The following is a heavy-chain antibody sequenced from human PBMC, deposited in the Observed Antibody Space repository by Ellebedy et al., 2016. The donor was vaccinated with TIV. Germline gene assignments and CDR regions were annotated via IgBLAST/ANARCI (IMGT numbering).Heavy chain of an antibody. Sequence: GESLKISCAASGFSFSTYAMNWVRQAPGKGLEWVTGIIGSGGSTKYIDSVKGRFTISRDNSKNTLFLQMNSLRGEDTAVYYCARAIYSASYLWGRGTLVTVSS. CDR3: ARAIYSASYL. CDR1: GFSFSTYA. V-gene: IGHV3-23*01. D-gene: IGHD4-11*01. CDR2: IIGSGGST. J-gene: IGHJ2*01.